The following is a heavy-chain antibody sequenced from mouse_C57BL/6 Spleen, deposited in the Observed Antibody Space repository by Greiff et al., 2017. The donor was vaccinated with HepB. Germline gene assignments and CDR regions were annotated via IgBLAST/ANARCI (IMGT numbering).Heavy chain of an antibody. CDR2: ISNLAYSI. CDR1: GFTFSDYG. J-gene: IGHJ3*01. D-gene: IGHD1-1*01. Sequence: DVKLVESGGGLVQPGGSLKLSCAASGFTFSDYGMAWVRQAPRKGPEWVAFISNLAYSIYYADTVTGRFTISRENAKNTLYLEMSSLRSEDTAMYYCARGYYGSSYGFAYWGQGTLVTVSA. V-gene: IGHV5-15*01. CDR3: ARGYYGSSYGFAY.